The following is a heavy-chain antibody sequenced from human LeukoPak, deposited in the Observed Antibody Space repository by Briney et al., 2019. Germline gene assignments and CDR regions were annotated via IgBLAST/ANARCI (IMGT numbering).Heavy chain of an antibody. Sequence: GGSLRLSCAASGFAFSIYGMGWVRQSPGKGLEWVSAISTSGGTTDYADSVKGRFTISRDNSKNTLYLQLNSLRAEDTAVYYCSKTSIVGPTAIDYWGQGTLVTVSS. CDR2: ISTSGGTT. V-gene: IGHV3-23*01. D-gene: IGHD1-26*01. J-gene: IGHJ4*02. CDR1: GFAFSIYG. CDR3: SKTSIVGPTAIDY.